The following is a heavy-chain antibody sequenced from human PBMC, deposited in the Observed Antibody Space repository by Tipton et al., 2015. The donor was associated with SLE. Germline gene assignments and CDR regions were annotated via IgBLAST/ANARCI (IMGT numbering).Heavy chain of an antibody. CDR1: GGSISSYY. CDR3: ARGGAVAAYYYYGMDV. D-gene: IGHD6-19*01. J-gene: IGHJ6*02. CDR2: IYYSGST. V-gene: IGHV4-59*01. Sequence: TLSLTCTVPGGSISSYYWSWIRQPPGKGLEWIGYIYYSGSTNYNPSLKSRVTISVDTSKNQFSLKLSSVTAADTAVYYCARGGAVAAYYYYGMDVWGQGTTVTVSS.